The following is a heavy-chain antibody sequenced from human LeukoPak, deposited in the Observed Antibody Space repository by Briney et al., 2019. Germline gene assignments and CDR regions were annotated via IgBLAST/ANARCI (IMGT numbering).Heavy chain of an antibody. CDR2: TSSSDDGK. CDR1: GFSLSSYA. Sequence: GGSLRLSCTVSGFSLSSYAMSWVRRAPGKGLEWVSATSSSDDGKYYADSVKGRFTISRDNAKNSLYLQLNSLRAEDTAVYCARSLVVGATYPYHWGQGTLVTVSS. V-gene: IGHV3-23*01. CDR3: ARSLVVGATYPYH. D-gene: IGHD1-26*01. J-gene: IGHJ5*02.